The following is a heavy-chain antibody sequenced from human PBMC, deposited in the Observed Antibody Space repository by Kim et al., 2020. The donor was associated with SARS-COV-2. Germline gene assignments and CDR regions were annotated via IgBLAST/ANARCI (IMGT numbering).Heavy chain of an antibody. CDR2: IYYSGST. D-gene: IGHD6-19*01. V-gene: IGHV4-31*03. CDR3: ARAVAGTYYFYGMDV. Sequence: SETLSLTFTVSGGSINSGGFYWSWIRQHPGKGLQWIGYIYYSGSTYYNPSLKSRVTISIDTSKNQFSLKLSSVTAADTAVYSCARAVAGTYYFYGMDVWGQGTTVTVSS. J-gene: IGHJ6*02. CDR1: GGSINSGGFY.